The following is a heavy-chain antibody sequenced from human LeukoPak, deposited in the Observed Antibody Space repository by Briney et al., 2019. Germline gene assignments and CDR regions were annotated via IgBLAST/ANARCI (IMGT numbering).Heavy chain of an antibody. D-gene: IGHD3-22*01. CDR2: IWYDGSNK. V-gene: IGHV3-33*01. CDR3: ARGMGYYDSLDY. CDR1: GFTFSSYG. J-gene: IGHJ4*02. Sequence: AGGSLRLSCAVSGFTFSSYGMHWVRQAPGKGLEWVAVIWYDGSNKYYADSVKGRFTISRDNSKNTLYLQMNSLRAEDTAVYYCARGMGYYDSLDYWGQGTLVTVSS.